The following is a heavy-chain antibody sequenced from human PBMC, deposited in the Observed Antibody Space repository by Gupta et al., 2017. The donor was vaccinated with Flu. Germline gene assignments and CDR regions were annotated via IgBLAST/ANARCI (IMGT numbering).Heavy chain of an antibody. J-gene: IGHJ4*02. CDR3: VSSLTTGD. CDR2: IKQDGSEK. D-gene: IGHD3-9*01. CDR1: GFTFSSYW. Sequence: ASGFTFSSYWMHWVRQATGKGLEWVANIKQDGSEKNDGDSGKGRVTISRDNAKNSLYLQMNSLRAEDTAVYVCVSSLTTGDWGPGTRVSVA. V-gene: IGHV3-7*01.